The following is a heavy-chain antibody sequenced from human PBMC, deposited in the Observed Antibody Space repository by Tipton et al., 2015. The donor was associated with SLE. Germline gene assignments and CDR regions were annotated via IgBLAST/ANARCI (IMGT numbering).Heavy chain of an antibody. CDR2: IYTSGST. CDR3: ARYANWGQLHYFDY. D-gene: IGHD7-27*01. CDR1: GGSISSGSYY. Sequence: TLSLTCTVSGGSISSGSYYWSWIRQPAGKGLEWIGRIYTSGSTNYNPSLKSRVTISVDTSKNQFSLKLSSVNAADTAVYYCARYANWGQLHYFDYWGQGTLVTVSS. J-gene: IGHJ4*02. V-gene: IGHV4-61*02.